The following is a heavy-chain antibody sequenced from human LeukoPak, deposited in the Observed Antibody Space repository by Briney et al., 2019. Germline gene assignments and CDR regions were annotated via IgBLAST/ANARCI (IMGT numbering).Heavy chain of an antibody. CDR1: GGSISSSSYY. V-gene: IGHV4-39*07. J-gene: IGHJ4*02. CDR3: ARIYSNYVDY. Sequence: PSETLSLTCTVSGGSISSSSYYWGWIRQPPGKGLEWIGSIYYSGSTYYNPSLKSRVTISVDTPKNHFSLKLSSVTAADTAVYYCARIYSNYVDYWGQGTLVTVSS. CDR2: IYYSGST. D-gene: IGHD4-11*01.